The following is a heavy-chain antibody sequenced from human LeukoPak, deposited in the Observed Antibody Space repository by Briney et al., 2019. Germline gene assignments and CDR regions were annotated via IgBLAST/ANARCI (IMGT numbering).Heavy chain of an antibody. CDR2: ISFDGSDK. CDR1: GFTFSSFA. V-gene: IGHV3-30*04. J-gene: IGHJ4*02. Sequence: GGSLRLSCAASGFTFSSFAMHWVRQAPGKGLEWVAVISFDGSDKYYAEAVKGRFTISRDNSENTVYLQMNSLRAEDTAVYYWARDLDSSGYYYAYWGQGSLVTVSS. CDR3: ARDLDSSGYYYAY. D-gene: IGHD3-22*01.